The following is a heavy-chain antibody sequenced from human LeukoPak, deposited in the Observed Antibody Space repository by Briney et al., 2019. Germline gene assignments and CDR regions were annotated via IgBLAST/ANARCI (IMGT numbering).Heavy chain of an antibody. J-gene: IGHJ4*02. CDR2: IKSKTDGGTT. V-gene: IGHV3-15*01. Sequence: GGSLRLSCAASGFTFSNAWMSWVRQAPGKGLEWVGRIKSKTDGGTTDYAAPVKGRFTISRDDSKNTLYLQMNSLKTEDTAVYYCTTGSTAPPYYYDYWGQGTLVTVSS. CDR1: GFTFSNAW. CDR3: TTGSTAPPYYYDY.